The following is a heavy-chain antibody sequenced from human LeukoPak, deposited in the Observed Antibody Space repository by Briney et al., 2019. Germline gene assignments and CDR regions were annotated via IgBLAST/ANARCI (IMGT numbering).Heavy chain of an antibody. CDR2: TYYRSKWYN. D-gene: IGHD1-26*01. CDR1: GDSASSKSAA. Sequence: SQTLSLTSAMSGDSASSKSAAWNWIRQSPSRGLEWLGRTYYRSKWYNDYPVSVQSRITINPDTSKNQSSLQLNSVTPEDTAVYYCARGSYPSYYYYNGMDVWGPGATVTVS. J-gene: IGHJ6*02. V-gene: IGHV6-1*01. CDR3: ARGSYPSYYYYNGMDV.